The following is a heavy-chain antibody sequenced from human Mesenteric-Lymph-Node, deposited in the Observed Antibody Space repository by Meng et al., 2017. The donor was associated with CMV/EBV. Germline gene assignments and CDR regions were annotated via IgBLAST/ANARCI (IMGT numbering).Heavy chain of an antibody. V-gene: IGHV4-4*02. CDR3: ATRPGIAVAGTPFDY. CDR1: GGSISSSNW. J-gene: IGHJ4*02. Sequence: GSLRLSCTVSGGSISSSNWWSWVRQPPGKGLEWIGEIYHSGSTNYNPSLKSRVTISVDKSKNQFSLKLSSVTAADTAVYYCATRPGIAVAGTPFDYWGQGTLVTVSS. D-gene: IGHD6-13*01. CDR2: IYHSGST.